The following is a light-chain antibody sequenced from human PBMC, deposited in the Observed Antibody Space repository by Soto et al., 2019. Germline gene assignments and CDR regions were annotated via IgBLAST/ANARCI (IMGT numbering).Light chain of an antibody. CDR3: QQYNNWPRT. V-gene: IGKV3-15*01. Sequence: EIAMTQSPATLSASPGERATLSCRASQSVSSYLAWYQQKPGQAPRLLIYGASTRATGIPARFSGSGSGTEFTLTISSLQSEDFAVYYCQQYNNWPRTFGQGTKVDIK. J-gene: IGKJ1*01. CDR2: GAS. CDR1: QSVSSY.